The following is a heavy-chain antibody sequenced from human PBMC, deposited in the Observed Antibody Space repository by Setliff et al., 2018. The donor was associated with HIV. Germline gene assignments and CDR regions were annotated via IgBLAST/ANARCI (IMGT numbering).Heavy chain of an antibody. J-gene: IGHJ6*02. CDR3: ARPRAQYYYGMDV. V-gene: IGHV1-46*01. CDR1: GYTFTSYY. Sequence: ASVNVSCKASGYTFTSYYMHWVRQAPGQGLEWMGIINPSGGSTSYAQKFQGRVTMTRDTSTSTVYMELSSLRSEDTAVYYCARPRAQYYYGMDVWGQGTTVTVSS. CDR2: INPSGGST.